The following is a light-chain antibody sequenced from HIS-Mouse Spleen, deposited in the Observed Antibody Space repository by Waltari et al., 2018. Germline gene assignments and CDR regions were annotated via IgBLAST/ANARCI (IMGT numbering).Light chain of an antibody. Sequence: DIQMTQSPSTLSASVGNRVTITCRASQSISSWLAWYQQKPGKAPKLLIYKASSLESGVPSRFSGSGSGTDFTLTISSLQPEDFATYYCLQDYNYPRTFGQGTKVEIK. CDR3: LQDYNYPRT. V-gene: IGKV1-5*03. J-gene: IGKJ1*01. CDR1: QSISSW. CDR2: KAS.